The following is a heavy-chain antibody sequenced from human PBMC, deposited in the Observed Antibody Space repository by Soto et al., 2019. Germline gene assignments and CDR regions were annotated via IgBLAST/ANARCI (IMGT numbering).Heavy chain of an antibody. Sequence: SETLSLTCTVSGGSISSYYWSWIRQPPGKGMEGIGYISYSGSTNYNPSLKSRVTISVDMSKYQFSLKLSAVTAADTAVYYCAREGESGSYYLQAFDIWGQGTMVTVSS. CDR2: ISYSGST. D-gene: IGHD1-26*01. J-gene: IGHJ3*02. V-gene: IGHV4-59*01. CDR1: GGSISSYY. CDR3: AREGESGSYYLQAFDI.